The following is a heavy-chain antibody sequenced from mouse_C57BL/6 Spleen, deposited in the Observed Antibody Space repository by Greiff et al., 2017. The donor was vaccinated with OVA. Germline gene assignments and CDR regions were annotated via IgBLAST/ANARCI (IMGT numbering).Heavy chain of an antibody. CDR1: GYTFPDYY. V-gene: IGHV1-19*01. J-gene: IGHJ2*01. D-gene: IGHD2-4*01. Sequence: EVQLQQSGPVLVKPGASVKMSCKASGYTFPDYYMNWVKQSHGKSLEWIGVINPYNGGTSYNQKFKGKATLTVDKSSSTAYMELNSLTSEDSAVYYCARRDDYDYFDYWGQGTTLTVSS. CDR2: INPYNGGT. CDR3: ARRDDYDYFDY.